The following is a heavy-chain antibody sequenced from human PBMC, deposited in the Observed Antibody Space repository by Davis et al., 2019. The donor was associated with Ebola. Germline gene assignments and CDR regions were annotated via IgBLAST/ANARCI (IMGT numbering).Heavy chain of an antibody. Sequence: GESLKISCAASGFSFTDAWMNWVRQASGKVLEWVGRIKSKSDGGAADYAAPVKGRFTISRDDSKNTVYLQMNSLKTEDTAVYYCRSNFDYWGQGALVTVSS. J-gene: IGHJ4*02. CDR3: RSNFDY. V-gene: IGHV3-15*01. CDR2: IKSKSDGGAA. CDR1: GFSFTDAW.